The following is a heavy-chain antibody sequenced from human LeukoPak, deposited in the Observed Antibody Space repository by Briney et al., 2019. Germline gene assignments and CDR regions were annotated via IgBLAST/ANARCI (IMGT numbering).Heavy chain of an antibody. V-gene: IGHV4-59*08. CDR3: ASPSSTSEYYFDY. CDR2: IYYSGST. J-gene: IGHJ4*02. Sequence: SETLSLTCTVSGGSINSYHWSWIRQPPGKGLEWIGYIYYSGSTNYNPSLKSRVSISVDTSKNQFSLKLTSVTAADTAVYYCASPSSTSEYYFDYWGQGTLVTVSS. CDR1: GGSINSYH. D-gene: IGHD2-2*01.